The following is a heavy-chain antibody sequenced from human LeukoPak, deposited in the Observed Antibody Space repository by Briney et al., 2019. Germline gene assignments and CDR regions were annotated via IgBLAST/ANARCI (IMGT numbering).Heavy chain of an antibody. J-gene: IGHJ6*04. Sequence: GGSLRLSCAASGFTFSSYEVNWVRQAPGKGLEWVSYISSGGSTIHYADSVKGRFTISRDNAKNSLYLQMNSLRAEDTAVYYCAELGITMIGGVWGKGTTVTISS. D-gene: IGHD3-10*02. V-gene: IGHV3-48*03. CDR1: GFTFSSYE. CDR3: AELGITMIGGV. CDR2: ISSGGSTI.